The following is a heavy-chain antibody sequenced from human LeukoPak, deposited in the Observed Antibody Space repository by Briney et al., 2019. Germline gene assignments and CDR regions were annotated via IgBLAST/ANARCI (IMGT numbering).Heavy chain of an antibody. D-gene: IGHD3-10*01. CDR1: GGSISSYY. CDR2: IYYSGST. J-gene: IGHJ6*03. CDR3: ARGGGSGSYYFGSYYYYYMDV. V-gene: IGHV4-59*01. Sequence: SETLSLTCAVSGGSISSYYWSWIRQPPGKGLEWIGYIYYSGSTNYNPSLKSRVTISVDTSKNQFSLKLSSVTAADTAVYYCARGGGSGSYYFGSYYYYYMDVWGKGTTVTVSS.